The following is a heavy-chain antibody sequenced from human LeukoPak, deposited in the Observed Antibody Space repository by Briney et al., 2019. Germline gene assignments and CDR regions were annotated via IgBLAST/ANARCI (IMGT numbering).Heavy chain of an antibody. CDR1: GGTFSSYS. Sequence: GSSVTVSCKASGGTFSSYSISWVRQPPGQGLAGMGGINPIFGTANYAKNFQGRVTITTDESTSTDYMELRSLRSGDTAVYYCSTGSGSSQMDYYYYYMDVWGKGTTVTVSS. J-gene: IGHJ6*03. CDR3: STGSGSSQMDYYYYYMDV. D-gene: IGHD3-10*01. CDR2: INPIFGTA. V-gene: IGHV1-69*05.